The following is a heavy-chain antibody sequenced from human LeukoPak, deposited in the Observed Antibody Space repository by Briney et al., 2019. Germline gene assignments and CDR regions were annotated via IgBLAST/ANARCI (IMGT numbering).Heavy chain of an antibody. CDR3: ARDESRYSSSWYRRWFDP. CDR2: IYDSGST. CDR1: GGSIRSSGYY. Sequence: SETLSLTCTVSGGSIRSSGYYWGWIRQPPGKGLEWIGSIYDSGSTYYNPSLKSRVTISVDTSKNQFSLKLSSVTAADTAVYYCARDESRYSSSWYRRWFDPWGQGTLVTVSS. J-gene: IGHJ5*02. D-gene: IGHD6-13*01. V-gene: IGHV4-39*07.